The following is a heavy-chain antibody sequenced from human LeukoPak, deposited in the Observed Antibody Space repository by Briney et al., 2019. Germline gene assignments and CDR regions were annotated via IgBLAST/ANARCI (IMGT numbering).Heavy chain of an antibody. J-gene: IGHJ4*02. CDR2: ISAYNGNT. V-gene: IGHV1-18*01. Sequence: GASVKVSCKASGYTFSSYGISWVRQAPGQGLEWMGWISAYNGNTNYAQKLQGRATMTTDTSTNTAYMELRSLRSDDTAVYYCARATGSETSYYFWGQGTLVTVSS. CDR3: ARATGSETSYYF. D-gene: IGHD3-10*01. CDR1: GYTFSSYG.